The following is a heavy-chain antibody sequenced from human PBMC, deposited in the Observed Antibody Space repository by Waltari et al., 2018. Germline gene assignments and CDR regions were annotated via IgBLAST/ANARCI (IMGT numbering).Heavy chain of an antibody. CDR2: IYTSGST. J-gene: IGHJ4*02. CDR1: GGSISSGSYY. Sequence: QVQLQESGPGLVKPSKTLSLTCTVSGGSISSGSYYWSWIRQPAGKGLEWIGYIYTSGSTNYNPSLKSRVTISVDTSKNQFSLKLSSVTAADTAVYYCARGYYDFWSGYYTAYFDYWGQGTLVTVSS. V-gene: IGHV4-61*09. D-gene: IGHD3-3*01. CDR3: ARGYYDFWSGYYTAYFDY.